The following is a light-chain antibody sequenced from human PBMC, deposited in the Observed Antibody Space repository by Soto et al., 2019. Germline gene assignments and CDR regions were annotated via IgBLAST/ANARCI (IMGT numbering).Light chain of an antibody. CDR2: GAS. CDR3: QHFGNSLWT. Sequence: TVLTQSPGPLSFSPAARAILSCRASQSVASRNLAWYQQKSGQAPRLLIYGASSRAIHTPDRFSGSGSGTDFTLTISGLEPEDFAVYYCQHFGNSLWTFGQGTKVDIK. J-gene: IGKJ1*01. V-gene: IGKV3-20*01. CDR1: QSVASRN.